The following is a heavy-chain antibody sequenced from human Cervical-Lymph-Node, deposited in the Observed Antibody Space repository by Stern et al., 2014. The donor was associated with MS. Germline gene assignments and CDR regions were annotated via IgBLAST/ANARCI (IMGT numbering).Heavy chain of an antibody. Sequence: QVQLVQSGAEVKKPGSSVKVSCTASGGTFSSYAIRWVRQAPGKGLAWVGGIFPIFGTANYAQKFQGRLTLTGDESTSQAHMELSRLRSEDTAVYYCARSPAGEYYFDYWGQGTLVTVSS. J-gene: IGHJ4*02. D-gene: IGHD3-16*01. CDR1: GGTFSSYA. CDR3: ARSPAGEYYFDY. CDR2: IFPIFGTA. V-gene: IGHV1-69*01.